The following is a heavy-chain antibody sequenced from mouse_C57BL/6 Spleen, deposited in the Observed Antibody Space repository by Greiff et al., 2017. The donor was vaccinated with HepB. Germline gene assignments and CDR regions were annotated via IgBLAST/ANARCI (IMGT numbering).Heavy chain of an antibody. CDR2: IYPGSGST. D-gene: IGHD2-4*01. V-gene: IGHV1-55*01. CDR1: GYTFTSYW. CDR3: ARFYYDYPYWYFDV. Sequence: QVQLKESGAELVKPGASVKMSCKASGYTFTSYWITWVKQRPGQGLEWIGDIYPGSGSTNYNEKFKSKATLTVDTSSSTAYMQLSSLTSEDSAVYYCARFYYDYPYWYFDVWGTGTTVTVSS. J-gene: IGHJ1*03.